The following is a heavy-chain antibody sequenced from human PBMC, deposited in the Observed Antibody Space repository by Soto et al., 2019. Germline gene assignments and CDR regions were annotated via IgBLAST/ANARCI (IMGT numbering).Heavy chain of an antibody. Sequence: PGGSLRLSCAASGFTFSSYAMHWVRQAPGKGLEWVAVISYDGSNKYYADSVKGRFTISRDNSKNTLYLQMNSLRAEDTAVYYCARDPLWGTAVVLRYFDLWGRGTLVTVSS. D-gene: IGHD5-18*01. CDR3: ARDPLWGTAVVLRYFDL. J-gene: IGHJ2*01. V-gene: IGHV3-30-3*01. CDR2: ISYDGSNK. CDR1: GFTFSSYA.